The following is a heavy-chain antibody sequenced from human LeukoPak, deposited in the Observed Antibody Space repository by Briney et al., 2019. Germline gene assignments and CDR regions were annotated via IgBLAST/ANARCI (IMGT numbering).Heavy chain of an antibody. CDR2: INPDSGVT. J-gene: IGHJ6*04. V-gene: IGHV1-2*04. Sequence: ASVTVSCKASGYTFTGYYMHWVRQAPGQGLEWMGWINPDSGVTNYTQKFQGWVTMTRDTSISTAYMELSRLRSDDTAVYYCACSTTGTTWGLYGMDVWGKGTTVTVSS. D-gene: IGHD1-1*01. CDR3: ACSTTGTTWGLYGMDV. CDR1: GYTFTGYY.